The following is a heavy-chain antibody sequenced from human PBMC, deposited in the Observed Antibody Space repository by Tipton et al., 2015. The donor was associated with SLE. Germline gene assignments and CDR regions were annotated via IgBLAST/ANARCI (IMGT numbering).Heavy chain of an antibody. Sequence: TLSLTCAVYGGSFSGYYWSWIRQPPGKGLEWIGEINHSGSTNYNPSLKSRVTISVDTSKNQFSLKLSSVTAADTAVYYCASTVVVNNDWSFDLWGRGTLVTVSS. D-gene: IGHD3-22*01. CDR1: GGSFSGYY. J-gene: IGHJ2*01. CDR2: INHSGST. V-gene: IGHV4-34*01. CDR3: ASTVVVNNDWSFDL.